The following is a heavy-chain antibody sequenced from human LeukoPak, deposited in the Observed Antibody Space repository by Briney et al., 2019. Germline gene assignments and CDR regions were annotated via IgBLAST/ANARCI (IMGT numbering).Heavy chain of an antibody. CDR2: IWYDGSNK. CDR1: GFTFSSYG. D-gene: IGHD3-3*01. V-gene: IGHV3-33*08. J-gene: IGHJ6*02. Sequence: TGGSLRLSCAASGFTFSSYGMHWVRQAPGKGLEWVAVIWYDGSNKYYADSVKGRFTISRDNSKNTLYLQMNSLRAEDTAVYYCARGIAIFGVDYYGMDVWGQGTTVTVSS. CDR3: ARGIAIFGVDYYGMDV.